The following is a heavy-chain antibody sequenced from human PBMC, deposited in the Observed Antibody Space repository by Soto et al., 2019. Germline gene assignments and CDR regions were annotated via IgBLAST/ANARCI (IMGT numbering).Heavy chain of an antibody. J-gene: IGHJ4*02. CDR3: ARATESHYFDY. V-gene: IGHV4-31*01. Sequence: QVQLQESGPGLVKPSQTLSLTCTLSGASITSSGYYWSWIRLHPGEGLEWIGYIYYRGTTYYTPSLKSPVTISTDTSKKEFSLTLTSVTAADTAVYYCARATESHYFDYWGRGILVTVTS. CDR1: GASITSSGYY. CDR2: IYYRGTT.